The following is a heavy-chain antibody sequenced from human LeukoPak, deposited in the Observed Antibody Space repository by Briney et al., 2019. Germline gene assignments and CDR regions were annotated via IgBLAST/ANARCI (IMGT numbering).Heavy chain of an antibody. Sequence: GGSLRLSCAASGFTFSGYGMHWVRQAPGKGLEWVAVISYDGSNKYYADSVKGRFTISRDNSKNTLYLQMNSLRAEDTAVYYCARVREINPAEQLVNDAFDIWGQGTMVTVSS. J-gene: IGHJ3*02. CDR2: ISYDGSNK. CDR1: GFTFSGYG. V-gene: IGHV3-30*12. CDR3: ARVREINPAEQLVNDAFDI. D-gene: IGHD6-13*01.